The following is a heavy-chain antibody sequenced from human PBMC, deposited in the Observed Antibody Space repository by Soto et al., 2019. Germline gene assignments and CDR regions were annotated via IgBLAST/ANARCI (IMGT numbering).Heavy chain of an antibody. J-gene: IGHJ4*02. CDR2: IFYSGST. CDR3: ARGYGWLYFDY. D-gene: IGHD3-10*01. Sequence: QLQLQESGPGLVKPWETLSLTCTVSGDSISSSNYFWGWIRQPPGKGLEWIGTIFYSGSTYYKPSLKSRVTISVDTSKNQFSLKLTSVTAADTALYYCARGYGWLYFDYWGQGSLVTVSS. V-gene: IGHV4-39*01. CDR1: GDSISSSNYF.